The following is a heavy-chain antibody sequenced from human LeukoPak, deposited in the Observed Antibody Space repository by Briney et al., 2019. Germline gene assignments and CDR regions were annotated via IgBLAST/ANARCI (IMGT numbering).Heavy chain of an antibody. D-gene: IGHD3-10*01. CDR1: GGSISSYY. CDR2: IYYSGST. CDR3: ARLRTYYYGSGSSNWFDP. V-gene: IGHV4-59*01. Sequence: SETLSLPCTVSGGSISSYYWSWIRQPPGKGLEWIGYIYYSGSTNYNPSLKSRVTISVDTSKNQFSLKLSSVTAADTAVYYCARLRTYYYGSGSSNWFDPWGQGTLVTVSS. J-gene: IGHJ5*02.